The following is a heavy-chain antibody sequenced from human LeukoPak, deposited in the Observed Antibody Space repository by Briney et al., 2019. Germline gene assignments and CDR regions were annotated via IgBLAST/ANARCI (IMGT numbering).Heavy chain of an antibody. D-gene: IGHD6-13*01. Sequence: SETLSLTCTVSGGSISTYYWSWIRQPPGKGLEWIGYIYNSGSTNYNPSLKSRVTISVDTSKNQFSLKLSSVTAADTAVYYCAREDSNSWYLDYWGQGTLVTVSS. CDR2: IYNSGST. J-gene: IGHJ4*02. CDR1: GGSISTYY. V-gene: IGHV4-59*01. CDR3: AREDSNSWYLDY.